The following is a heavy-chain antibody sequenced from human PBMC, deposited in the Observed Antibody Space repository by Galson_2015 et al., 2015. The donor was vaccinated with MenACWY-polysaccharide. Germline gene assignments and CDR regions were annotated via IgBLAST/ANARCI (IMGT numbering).Heavy chain of an antibody. J-gene: IGHJ6*02. V-gene: IGHV3-11*04. Sequence: SLRLSCAASGFTFSDYYMSWIRQAPGKGLEWVSYISSSGSTIYYADSVKGRFTISRDNAKNSLYLQMNSLRAEDTAVYYCAKDPPLYGDYYYYYYGMDVWGQGTTVTVSS. CDR3: AKDPPLYGDYYYYYYGMDV. D-gene: IGHD4-17*01. CDR1: GFTFSDYY. CDR2: ISSSGSTI.